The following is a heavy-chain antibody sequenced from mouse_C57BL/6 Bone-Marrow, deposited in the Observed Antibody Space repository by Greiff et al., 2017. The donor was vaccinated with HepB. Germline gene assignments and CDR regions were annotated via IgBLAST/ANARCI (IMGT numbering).Heavy chain of an antibody. J-gene: IGHJ3*01. Sequence: DVKLVESGGGLVKPGGSLKLSCAASGFTFSSYTISWVRQTPEKRLEWVATISGGGGNTYYPDSVKGRFTISRDNAKNTLYLQMSSLRSEDTALYYCARQYYGSSYEFAYWGQGTLVTVSA. V-gene: IGHV5-9*01. CDR3: ARQYYGSSYEFAY. D-gene: IGHD1-1*01. CDR2: ISGGGGNT. CDR1: GFTFSSYT.